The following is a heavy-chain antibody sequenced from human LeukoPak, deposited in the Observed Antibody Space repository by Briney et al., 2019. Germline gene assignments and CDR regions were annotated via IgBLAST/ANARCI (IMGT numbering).Heavy chain of an antibody. J-gene: IGHJ6*03. V-gene: IGHV3-74*01. CDR1: GFTFSSYW. CDR3: ASAGVVTPRVYYYMDV. CDR2: INSDGSST. D-gene: IGHD4-23*01. Sequence: GGSLRLSCGASGFTFSSYWMHWVRQAPGKGLVWVSRINSDGSSTSYADSVKGRFTISRDNAKNTLYLQMNSLRAEDTAVYYCASAGVVTPRVYYYMDVWGKGTTVTVSS.